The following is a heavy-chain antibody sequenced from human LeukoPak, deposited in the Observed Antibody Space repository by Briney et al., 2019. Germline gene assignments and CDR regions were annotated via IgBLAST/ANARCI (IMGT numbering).Heavy chain of an antibody. V-gene: IGHV3-33*01. D-gene: IGHD6-13*01. CDR1: GFTFSSYG. CDR3: ARYRAAAGVDY. J-gene: IGHJ4*02. CDR2: IWYDGSNK. Sequence: GGSLRLSCAASGFTFSSYGMHWVRQASGKGLEWVAVIWYDGSNKYYADSVKGRLTISRDNSKNTLYLQMNSLRAEDTAVYYCARYRAAAGVDYWGQGTLVTVSS.